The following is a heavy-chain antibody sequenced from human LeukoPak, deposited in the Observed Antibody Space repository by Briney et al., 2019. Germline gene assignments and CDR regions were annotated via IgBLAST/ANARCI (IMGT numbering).Heavy chain of an antibody. CDR2: IYHSGRT. J-gene: IGHJ4*02. CDR1: GGSISSSNW. D-gene: IGHD2-21*01. Sequence: PSGTLSLTCAVSGGSISSSNWWSWVRQPPGKGLEWIGEIYHSGRTNYNPSLRSRVTISVDKSMNQFSLKLNSVTAADTAVYYCARSPLLLYVTGLYYFDYWGQGTLVTVSS. V-gene: IGHV4-4*02. CDR3: ARSPLLLYVTGLYYFDY.